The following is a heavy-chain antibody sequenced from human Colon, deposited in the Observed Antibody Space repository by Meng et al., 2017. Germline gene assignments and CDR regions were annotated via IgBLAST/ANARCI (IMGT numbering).Heavy chain of an antibody. CDR1: GFILRDYE. V-gene: IGHV3-48*03. CDR2: SSDDGTSV. J-gene: IGHJ4*02. Sequence: GGSLRLSCVASGFILRDYEMNWVRRPPGKGLEGISDSSDDGTSVHYADSMKGRFSISRDNTKDSFYLLILSLTVDNTAVYYCARTRTLARGINIPYFFDVWGQGTLVTVSS. D-gene: IGHD3-10*01. CDR3: ARTRTLARGINIPYFFDV.